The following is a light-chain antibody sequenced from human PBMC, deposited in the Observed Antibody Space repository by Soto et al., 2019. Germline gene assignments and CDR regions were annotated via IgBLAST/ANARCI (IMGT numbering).Light chain of an antibody. CDR1: SSDVGGFNY. Sequence: QSVLTQPASVSGSPGQSITISCTGTSSDVGGFNYVSWYQQHPGKAPKLMIYDVTNRPSGVSYRFSGSKSGNTASMTISGVQAEDEADDYCNSYTSSSTYVFGTGTKLTVL. J-gene: IGLJ1*01. CDR3: NSYTSSSTYV. CDR2: DVT. V-gene: IGLV2-14*03.